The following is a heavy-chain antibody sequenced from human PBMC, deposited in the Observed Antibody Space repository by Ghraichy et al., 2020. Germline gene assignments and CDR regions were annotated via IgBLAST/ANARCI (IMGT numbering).Heavy chain of an antibody. CDR1: GFTFSSYA. CDR2: ISGSGGST. J-gene: IGHJ4*02. V-gene: IGHV3-23*01. Sequence: GGSLRLSCAASGFTFSSYAMSWVRQAPGKGLEWVSAISGSGGSTYYADSVKGRFTISRDNSKNTLYLQMNSLRAEDTAVYYCAKETYYYDSSGYYPSFGGQGTLVTVSS. CDR3: AKETYYYDSSGYYPSF. D-gene: IGHD3-22*01.